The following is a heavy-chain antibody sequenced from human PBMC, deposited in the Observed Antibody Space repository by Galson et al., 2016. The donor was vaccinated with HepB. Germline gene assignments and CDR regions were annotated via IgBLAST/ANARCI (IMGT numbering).Heavy chain of an antibody. D-gene: IGHD6-6*01. J-gene: IGHJ6*03. Sequence: TLSHTCTVSDGSISSGTDYWSWIRQPAGKGLEWIGHVHTSGTNYNPSLKSRVPISLDTSKNQFSLKLSSVTAADTAVYYCARAQYSTSYYYYMDVWGKGTAVTVSS. CDR2: VHTSGT. CDR1: DGSISSGTDY. CDR3: ARAQYSTSYYYYMDV. V-gene: IGHV4-61*09.